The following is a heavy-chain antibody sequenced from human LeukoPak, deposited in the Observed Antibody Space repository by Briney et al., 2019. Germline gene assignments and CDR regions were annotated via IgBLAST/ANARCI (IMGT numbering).Heavy chain of an antibody. D-gene: IGHD6-13*01. CDR2: ISGSGGST. Sequence: GGSLRLSCAASGFTFSSYAMSWVRQAPGKGLEWVSAISGSGGSTYYADSVKGRFTISRDNSKNTLYLQMSSLRAEDTAVYYCAKGSSWFQYNWFDPWGQGTLVTVSS. CDR3: AKGSSWFQYNWFDP. CDR1: GFTFSSYA. V-gene: IGHV3-23*01. J-gene: IGHJ5*02.